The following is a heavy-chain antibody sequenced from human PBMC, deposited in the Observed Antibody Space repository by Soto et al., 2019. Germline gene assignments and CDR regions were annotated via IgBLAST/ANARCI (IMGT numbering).Heavy chain of an antibody. CDR3: ASSAGAYSSGWYPRFDY. CDR1: GGTFSSYA. V-gene: IGHV1-69*01. CDR2: IIPIFGTA. D-gene: IGHD6-19*01. J-gene: IGHJ4*02. Sequence: QVQLVQSGAEVKKPGSSVKVSCKASGGTFSSYAISWVRQAPGQGLEWMGGIIPIFGTANYAQKFQGRVRITADESTSTAYMELSSLRSEDTAVYYCASSAGAYSSGWYPRFDYWGQGTLVTVSS.